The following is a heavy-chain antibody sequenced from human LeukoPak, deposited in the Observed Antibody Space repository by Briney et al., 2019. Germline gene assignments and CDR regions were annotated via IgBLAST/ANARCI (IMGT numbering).Heavy chain of an antibody. V-gene: IGHV1-2*02. D-gene: IGHD2-15*01. Sequence: ASVKVSCKASGYTFTSYDINWVRQATGQGLEWMGWMNPNSGGTNYAQKFQGRVTMTRDTSISTAYMELSRLRSDDTAVYYCAMCSGGSCYLFDYWGQGTLVTVSS. CDR2: MNPNSGGT. J-gene: IGHJ4*02. CDR1: GYTFTSYD. CDR3: AMCSGGSCYLFDY.